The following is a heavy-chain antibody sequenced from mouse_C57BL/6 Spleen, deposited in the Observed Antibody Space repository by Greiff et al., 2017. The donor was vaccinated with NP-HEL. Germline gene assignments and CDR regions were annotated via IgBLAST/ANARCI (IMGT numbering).Heavy chain of an antibody. CDR1: GFTFSDYG. J-gene: IGHJ4*01. CDR3: GRDYYGSSSAMDY. Sequence: EVQGVESGGGLVKPGGSLKLSCAASGFTFSDYGMHWVRQAPEKGLEWVAYISSGSSTIYYADTVKGRFTISRDNAKNTLFLQMTSLRSEDTAIDYCGRDYYGSSSAMDYWGQGTSVTVSS. CDR2: ISSGSSTI. D-gene: IGHD1-1*01. V-gene: IGHV5-17*01.